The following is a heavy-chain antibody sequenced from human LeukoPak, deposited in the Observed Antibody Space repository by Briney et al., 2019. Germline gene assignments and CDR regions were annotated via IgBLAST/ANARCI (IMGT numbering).Heavy chain of an antibody. CDR2: IYYSGST. Sequence: SETLSLTCTVSGGSISSGNYYWSWIRQPPGKGLEWIGYIYYSGSTYYSPSLKSRVTISLDTSKNQFSLKLSSVTAAVTAVYYCARVGYYDSSGFDYWGQGTLVTVSS. J-gene: IGHJ4*02. CDR3: ARVGYYDSSGFDY. CDR1: GGSISSGNYY. D-gene: IGHD3-22*01. V-gene: IGHV4-30-4*08.